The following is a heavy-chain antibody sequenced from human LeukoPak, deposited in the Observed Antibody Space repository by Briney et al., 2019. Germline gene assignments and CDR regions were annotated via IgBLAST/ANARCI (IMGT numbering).Heavy chain of an antibody. J-gene: IGHJ4*02. CDR1: GGSISSSSYY. D-gene: IGHD2-2*01. CDR3: ARHVRAGYYFDY. Sequence: SETLSLTCTVSGGSISSSSYYWGWIRQPPGKGLGWIGSIYYSGSTYYNPSLKSRVTISVDTSKNQFSLKLSSVTAADTAVYYCARHVRAGYYFDYWGQGTLVTVSS. V-gene: IGHV4-39*01. CDR2: IYYSGST.